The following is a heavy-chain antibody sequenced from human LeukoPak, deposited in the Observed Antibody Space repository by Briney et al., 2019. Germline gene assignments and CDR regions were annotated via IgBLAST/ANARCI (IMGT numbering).Heavy chain of an antibody. J-gene: IGHJ6*02. CDR2: ISGSGGST. Sequence: GGSLRLSCAASRFSFSRYAMNWVRQAPGKGLEWVSAISGSGGSTYYVDSVKGRFTISRDNSKNTLYLQMNSLRAEDTAVYYCAKASYSTGWDYGMDVWGQGTTVTVSS. CDR1: RFSFSRYA. D-gene: IGHD6-19*01. CDR3: AKASYSTGWDYGMDV. V-gene: IGHV3-23*01.